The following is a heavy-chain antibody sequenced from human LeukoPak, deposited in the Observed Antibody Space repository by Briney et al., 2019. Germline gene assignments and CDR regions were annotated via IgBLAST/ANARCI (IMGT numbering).Heavy chain of an antibody. J-gene: IGHJ5*02. V-gene: IGHV4-34*01. CDR1: GGSFSGYY. CDR2: INHSGST. Sequence: SSETLSLTCAVYGGSFSGYYWSWIRQPPGKRLEWIGEINHSGSTNYNPSLKSRVTISVDTSKNQFSLKLSSVTAADTAVYYCARGGGYCSSTSCYTAFRQRTFDPWGQGTLVTVSS. CDR3: ARGGGYCSSTSCYTAFRQRTFDP. D-gene: IGHD2-2*02.